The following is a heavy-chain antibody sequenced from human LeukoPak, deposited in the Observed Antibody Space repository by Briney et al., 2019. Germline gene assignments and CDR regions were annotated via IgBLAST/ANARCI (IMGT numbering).Heavy chain of an antibody. CDR1: GFTFDDYG. J-gene: IGHJ4*02. D-gene: IGHD3-22*01. Sequence: GGSLRLSCAASGFTFDDYGMTWVRQAPGKGLEWVSGINWNGGSTGYADSVKGRFTISRDNAKNSLYLQMNSLRAEDTALYYCARDRGYYYDSSGTGYFDYWGQGTLVTVSS. V-gene: IGHV3-20*04. CDR2: INWNGGST. CDR3: ARDRGYYYDSSGTGYFDY.